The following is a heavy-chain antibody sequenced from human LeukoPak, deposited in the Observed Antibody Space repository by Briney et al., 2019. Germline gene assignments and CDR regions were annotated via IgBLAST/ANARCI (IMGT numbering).Heavy chain of an antibody. D-gene: IGHD3-3*01. V-gene: IGHV3-11*04. CDR3: ATLLRFLEPLDY. J-gene: IGHJ4*02. CDR2: ISSSGSTI. CDR1: GFTFSDYY. Sequence: GGSLRLSCAASGFTFSDYYMSWIRQAPGKGLEWVSYISSSGSTIYYADSVEGRFTISRDNAKNSLYLQMNSLRAEDTAVYYCATLLRFLEPLDYWGQGTLVTVSS.